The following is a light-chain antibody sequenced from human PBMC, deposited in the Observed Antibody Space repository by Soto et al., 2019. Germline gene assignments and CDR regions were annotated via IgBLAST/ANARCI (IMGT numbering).Light chain of an antibody. Sequence: QSALTQPASVSGSPGQSITISCTGTSSDVGGYNYVSWYQQHPGKAPKLMIYEVSNRPSGVSNRFSGSKSGNTASLTISGLQAEDEADYYCSSYTSCSTGFGGGTKVTVL. J-gene: IGLJ3*02. CDR1: SSDVGGYNY. CDR3: SSYTSCSTG. V-gene: IGLV2-14*01. CDR2: EVS.